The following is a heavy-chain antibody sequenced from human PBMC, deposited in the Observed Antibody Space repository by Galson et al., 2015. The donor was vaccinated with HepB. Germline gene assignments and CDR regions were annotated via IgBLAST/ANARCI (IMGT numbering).Heavy chain of an antibody. J-gene: IGHJ5*02. CDR2: IDPRTATT. CDR1: GYRFTSYY. D-gene: IGHD3-3*01. Sequence: SVKVSCKASGYRFTSYYIHWVRQAPGQGLEWMGIIDPRTATTVYAQKFQGRVTLTMDTSTSTVYMDLSSLTSEDTALYFCARWRSGFYIGFDPWGQGTLVSVSS. V-gene: IGHV1-46*01. CDR3: ARWRSGFYIGFDP.